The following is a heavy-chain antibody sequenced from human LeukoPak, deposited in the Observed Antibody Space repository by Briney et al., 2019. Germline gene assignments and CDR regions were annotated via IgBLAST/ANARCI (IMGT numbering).Heavy chain of an antibody. CDR3: ARFDYVYKWFDP. CDR2: IYSGGST. CDR1: GFTLSSNY. Sequence: GGSLRLSCAASGFTLSSNYMSWVRQAPGEGLEWVSVIYSGGSTYYADSVKGRFTISRDNSKNTLYLQMNSLRAEDTAVYYCARFDYVYKWFDPWGQGTLVTVSS. J-gene: IGHJ5*02. V-gene: IGHV3-66*01. D-gene: IGHD3-16*01.